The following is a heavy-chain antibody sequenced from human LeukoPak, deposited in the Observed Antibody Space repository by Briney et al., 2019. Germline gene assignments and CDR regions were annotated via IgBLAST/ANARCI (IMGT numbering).Heavy chain of an antibody. Sequence: PGGSLRLSCAASGFTFSSYAMSWVRQAPGKGLGWVSAISGSGGSTYYADSVKGRFTISRDNSKNTLYLQMNSLRAEDTAVYYCAKGGSGYYYSHFDYWGQGTLVTVSS. V-gene: IGHV3-23*01. CDR2: ISGSGGST. CDR3: AKGGSGYYYSHFDY. J-gene: IGHJ4*02. CDR1: GFTFSSYA. D-gene: IGHD5-12*01.